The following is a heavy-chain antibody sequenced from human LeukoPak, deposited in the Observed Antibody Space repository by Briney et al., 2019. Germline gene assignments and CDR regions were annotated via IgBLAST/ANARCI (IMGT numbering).Heavy chain of an antibody. Sequence: SQTLSLTCTVSGGSISSGSYYWSWIRQPPGKGLEWIGYIYYSGSTNYNPSLKSRVTISVDTSKNQFSLKLSSVTAADTAVYYCARGGTVTNFGYWGQGTLVTVSS. V-gene: IGHV4-61*01. CDR1: GGSISSGSYY. J-gene: IGHJ4*02. CDR2: IYYSGST. D-gene: IGHD4-17*01. CDR3: ARGGTVTNFGY.